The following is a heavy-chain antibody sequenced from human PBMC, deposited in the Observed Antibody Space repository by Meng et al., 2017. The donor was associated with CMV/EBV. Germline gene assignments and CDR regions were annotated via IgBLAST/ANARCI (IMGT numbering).Heavy chain of an antibody. CDR3: ARGIAAGVDY. D-gene: IGHD6-25*01. J-gene: IGHJ4*02. V-gene: IGHV1-8*01. CDR2: MNPNSGET. CDR1: GYTFTRLD. Sequence: SCKASGYTFTRLDSNWMRQVTGQGLEWMGWMNPNSGETGYAQNFQGRVAMTRDPSISTAYMELSSLRSEDTAVYYCARGIAAGVDYWGQGTLVTVSS.